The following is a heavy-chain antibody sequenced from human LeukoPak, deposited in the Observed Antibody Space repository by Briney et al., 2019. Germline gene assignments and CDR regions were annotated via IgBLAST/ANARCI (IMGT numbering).Heavy chain of an antibody. CDR3: AKDTWMGATNLDD. V-gene: IGHV3-23*01. CDR1: GFTFSSYG. CDR2: ISGSGSST. Sequence: GGSLRLSCAASGFTFSSYGMSWVRQAPGRGLEWVSAISGSGSSTYYADSVKGRFTMSRDNSKNTLSLQMNSLRAEDTAVYFCAKDTWMGATNLDDWGQGTLVTVSS. J-gene: IGHJ4*02. D-gene: IGHD1-26*01.